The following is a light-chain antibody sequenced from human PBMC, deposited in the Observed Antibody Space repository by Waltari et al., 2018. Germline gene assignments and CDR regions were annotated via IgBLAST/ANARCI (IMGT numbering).Light chain of an antibody. CDR2: DVS. Sequence: QSALTQPRSVSGSPGQSVTISCTGTSRDVGGYNYVYWYQQHPGKAPKLMIYDVSKRPSGVPDRFSGSKSGNTASLTISGLQAEDEADYYCCSYAGSYTPFGGGTKLTVL. CDR3: CSYAGSYTP. V-gene: IGLV2-11*01. J-gene: IGLJ2*01. CDR1: SRDVGGYNY.